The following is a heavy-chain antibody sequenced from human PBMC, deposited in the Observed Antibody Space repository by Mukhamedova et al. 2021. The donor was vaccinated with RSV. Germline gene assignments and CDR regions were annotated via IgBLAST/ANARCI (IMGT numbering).Heavy chain of an antibody. CDR2: ISGSCGST. CDR3: AKDQEHSSSWWVRLFDY. V-gene: IGHV3-23*01. J-gene: IGHJ4*02. Sequence: VRQAPGKGLEWVSAISGSCGSTYYADSVKGRFTISRDNSKNTLYLQMNSLRAEDTAAYYCAKDQEHSSSWWVRLFDYWCQGTLVT. D-gene: IGHD6-13*01.